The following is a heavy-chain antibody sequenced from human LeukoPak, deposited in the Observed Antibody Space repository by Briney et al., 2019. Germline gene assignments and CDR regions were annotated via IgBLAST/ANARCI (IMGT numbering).Heavy chain of an antibody. Sequence: SETLSLTCTVSGGSISSSSYYWGWIRQPPGKGLEWIGSIFYSGSTYYNPSLKSRVTTSVDTSKNQFSLKLSSVTAADTAVYYCARHSLAARLNYYYMDVWGKGTTVTVSS. CDR1: GGSISSSSYY. V-gene: IGHV4-39*01. D-gene: IGHD6-6*01. CDR3: ARHSLAARLNYYYMDV. CDR2: IFYSGST. J-gene: IGHJ6*03.